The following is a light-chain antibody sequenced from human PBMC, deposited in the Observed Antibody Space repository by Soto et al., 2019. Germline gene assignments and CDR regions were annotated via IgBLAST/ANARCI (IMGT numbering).Light chain of an antibody. Sequence: EIVLTQSPGTLSLSPGERATLSCRASQSVSSSYLAWYQQKPGQAPRLLVYGASSRATGIPDRFSGSGSGTDFTLTISRLEPEDFAVYYWQQYASSPVYTFGQGTELEIK. J-gene: IGKJ2*01. CDR2: GAS. CDR1: QSVSSSY. V-gene: IGKV3-20*01. CDR3: QQYASSPVYT.